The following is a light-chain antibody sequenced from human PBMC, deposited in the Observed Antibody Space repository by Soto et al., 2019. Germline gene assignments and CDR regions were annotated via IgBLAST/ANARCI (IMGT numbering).Light chain of an antibody. Sequence: EIVLTQAPATLSLSPGERATLSCRASQSSNTPVAWYGQKPGQAHRLLIYDASTRATGIAARFSGSGSGTDFTLTISSLEPEDFEVYSCQERSNWPPVTFGGGTKVDSK. CDR1: QSSNTP. CDR2: DAS. CDR3: QERSNWPPVT. J-gene: IGKJ4*01. V-gene: IGKV3-11*01.